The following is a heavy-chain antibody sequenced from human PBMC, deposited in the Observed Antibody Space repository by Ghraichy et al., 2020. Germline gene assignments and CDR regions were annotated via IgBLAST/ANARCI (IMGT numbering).Heavy chain of an antibody. V-gene: IGHV3-48*02. CDR3: ARGSRVVRYYYYDGMDV. D-gene: IGHD2-21*01. Sequence: GGSLRLSCVGSGFTFSSYSMNWVRQAPGKGLEWVSYITSSSRFISYADSVKGRFIVSRDTAQKSLYLQMKNLRDEDTAVYYCARGSRVVRYYYYDGMDVWGQGTTVTVSS. CDR1: GFTFSSYS. CDR2: ITSSSRFI. J-gene: IGHJ6*02.